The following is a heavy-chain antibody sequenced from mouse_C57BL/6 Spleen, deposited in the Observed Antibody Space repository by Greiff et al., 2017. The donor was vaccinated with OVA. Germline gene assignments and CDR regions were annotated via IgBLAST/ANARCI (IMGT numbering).Heavy chain of an antibody. CDR1: GYAFTNYL. D-gene: IGHD2-10*01. V-gene: IGHV1-54*01. CDR3: ARALPFAY. Sequence: QVQLQQSGAELVRPGTSVKVSCKASGYAFTNYLIEWVKQRPGQGLEWIGVINPGSGGTNYNEKFKGKATLTADKFSSTAYMQLSSLTSEDSAVYFCARALPFAYWGQGTLVTVSA. CDR2: INPGSGGT. J-gene: IGHJ3*01.